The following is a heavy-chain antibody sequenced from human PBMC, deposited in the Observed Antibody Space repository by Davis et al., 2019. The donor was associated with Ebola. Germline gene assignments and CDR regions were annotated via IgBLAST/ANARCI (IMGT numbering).Heavy chain of an antibody. CDR3: ARLGFLGGQFDF. D-gene: IGHD3-16*01. CDR2: IYYLGST. J-gene: IGHJ4*02. V-gene: IGHV4-59*08. CDR1: GGSFRGYY. Sequence: SQTLSLTCGVSGGSFRGYYWSWIRQPPGQGLEWIGYIYYLGSTIYNPSLQSRVTISVDTSKNQFSLMLTSVTAADTAVYYCARLGFLGGQFDFWGQGTLVTVSA.